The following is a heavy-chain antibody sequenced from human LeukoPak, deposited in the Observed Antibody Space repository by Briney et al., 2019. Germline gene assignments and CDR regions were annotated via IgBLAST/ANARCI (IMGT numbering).Heavy chain of an antibody. CDR2: ISGSGGST. J-gene: IGHJ4*02. D-gene: IGHD3-22*01. V-gene: IGHV3-23*01. CDR3: AKVGAGITMIVVVINYFDY. Sequence: GASLRLSCAASGFTLSSYAMSWVRQAPGKGLEWVSAISGSGGSTYYADSVEGRFTISRDNSKNTLYLQMNSLRAEDTAVYYCAKVGAGITMIVVVINYFDYWGQGTLVTVSS. CDR1: GFTLSSYA.